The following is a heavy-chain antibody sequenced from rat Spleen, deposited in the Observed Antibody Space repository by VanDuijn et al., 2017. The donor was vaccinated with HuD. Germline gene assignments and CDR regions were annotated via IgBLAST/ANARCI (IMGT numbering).Heavy chain of an antibody. CDR2: MRYNGDT. CDR3: TRPFNWDYFDY. D-gene: IGHD1-3*01. CDR1: GFSVTTYN. Sequence: QVQLKESGPGLVQPSQTLALTCTVSGFSVTTYNVHWIRQSPGRGLEWMGRMRYNGDTSYNSALKSRLSISRDTSENQVFLKMNSLQTDDTGTYYCTRPFNWDYFDYWGQGVMVTVSS. V-gene: IGHV2-63*01. J-gene: IGHJ2*01.